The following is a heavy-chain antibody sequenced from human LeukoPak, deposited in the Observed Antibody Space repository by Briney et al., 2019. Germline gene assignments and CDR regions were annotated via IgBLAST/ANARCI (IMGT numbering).Heavy chain of an antibody. V-gene: IGHV3-23*01. CDR2: ISGSGGST. Sequence: SGGSLRLSCAASGFTFSSYAMSWVRQAPGRGLEWVSAISGSGGSTYYADSVKGRFTISRDNSKNTLYLQMNSLGAEDTAVYYCAKSVGSWDYGYFDYWGQGTLVTVSS. D-gene: IGHD4/OR15-4a*01. J-gene: IGHJ4*02. CDR1: GFTFSSYA. CDR3: AKSVGSWDYGYFDY.